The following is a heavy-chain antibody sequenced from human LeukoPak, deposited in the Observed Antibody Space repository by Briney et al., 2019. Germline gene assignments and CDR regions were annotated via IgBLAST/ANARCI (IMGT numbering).Heavy chain of an antibody. J-gene: IGHJ4*02. V-gene: IGHV3-21*01. CDR3: AREGLYSGSASSDLDY. D-gene: IGHD3-10*01. CDR2: ISSSSSYI. Sequence: GGSLRLSCAASGFTFSSYNMDWLRQAPGKGLEWVSSISSSSSYIYYADSVKGRFTISRDNAKNSLHLQMNSLRAEDTALYFCAREGLYSGSASSDLDYWGQGTLVTVSS. CDR1: GFTFSSYN.